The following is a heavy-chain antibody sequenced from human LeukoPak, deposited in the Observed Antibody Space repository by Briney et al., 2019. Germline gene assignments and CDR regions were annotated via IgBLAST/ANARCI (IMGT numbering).Heavy chain of an antibody. CDR3: AVLFSDHYFDY. V-gene: IGHV3-48*03. J-gene: IGHJ4*02. CDR2: ISSSGSTI. CDR1: GFTFSSYE. Sequence: PGGSLRLSCAASGFTFSSYELNWVRQAPGKGLEWISYISSSGSTIYHADSVKGRFTISRDNAKNSLYLHMNSLRAEDTAVYYCAVLFSDHYFDYWGQGTLVTVSS. D-gene: IGHD3-10*02.